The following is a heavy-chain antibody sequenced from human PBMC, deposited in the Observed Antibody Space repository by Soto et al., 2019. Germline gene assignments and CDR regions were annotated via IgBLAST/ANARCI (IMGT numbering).Heavy chain of an antibody. CDR2: IIPIFGTA. V-gene: IGHV1-69*13. CDR3: ARGYSYGYVSYFDY. Sequence: ASVKVSCKASGGTFSSYAISWVRQAPGQGLEWMGGIIPIFGTANYAQKFQGRVTITADESTSTAYMELSSLRSEDTAVYYCARGYSYGYVSYFDYWGQGTLVTVSS. J-gene: IGHJ4*02. D-gene: IGHD5-18*01. CDR1: GGTFSSYA.